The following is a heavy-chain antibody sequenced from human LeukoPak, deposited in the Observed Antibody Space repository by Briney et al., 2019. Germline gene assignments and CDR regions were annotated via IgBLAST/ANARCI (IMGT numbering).Heavy chain of an antibody. V-gene: IGHV3-74*01. J-gene: IGHJ1*01. CDR3: AAYDSSGYSTKYFQH. D-gene: IGHD3-22*01. CDR1: GITFSSYW. CDR2: INSDGSST. Sequence: PGGSLRLSCAASGITFSSYWMHWVRQAPGKGLVWVSRINSDGSSTSYADYVKGRFTISRDNAKSTLYLQMNSLRAEDTAVYYCAAYDSSGYSTKYFQHWGQGTLVTVSS.